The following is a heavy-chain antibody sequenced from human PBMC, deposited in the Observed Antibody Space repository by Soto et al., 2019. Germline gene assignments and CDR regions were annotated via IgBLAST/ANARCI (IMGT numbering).Heavy chain of an antibody. J-gene: IGHJ4*02. D-gene: IGHD6-19*01. CDR1: GGSISSYY. CDR3: ARGSGWYYY. CDR2: IYYSGST. Sequence: QVQLQESGPGLVKPSETLSLTCSVSGGSISSYYWSWIRQPPGKGLEWIGYIYYSGSTNYNPSLRSRVTISVDTSKNQFSLKLSSVTAADTAVYYCARGSGWYYYWGQGTLLTVSS. V-gene: IGHV4-59*08.